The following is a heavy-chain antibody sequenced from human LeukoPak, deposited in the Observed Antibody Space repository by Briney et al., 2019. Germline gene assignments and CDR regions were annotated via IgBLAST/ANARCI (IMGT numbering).Heavy chain of an antibody. Sequence: GGSLRLSCAASGFTFDDYAMHWVRQAPGKGLEWVSAISGSGGSTYYADSVKGRFTISRDNSKNTLYLQMNSLRAEDTAVYYCAKRRRDDILTGYGYYFDYWGQGTLVTVSS. J-gene: IGHJ4*02. CDR1: GFTFDDYA. CDR3: AKRRRDDILTGYGYYFDY. D-gene: IGHD3-9*01. CDR2: ISGSGGST. V-gene: IGHV3-23*01.